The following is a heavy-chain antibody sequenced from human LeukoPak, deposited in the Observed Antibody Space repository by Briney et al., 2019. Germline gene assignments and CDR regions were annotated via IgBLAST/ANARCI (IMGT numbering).Heavy chain of an antibody. Sequence: GASVKVSCKASGGTFSSYAISWVRQAPGQGLERMGRIIPILGIANYAQKFQGRVTITADKSTSTAYMELSSLRSEDTAVYYCARDDAFDIWGQGTMVTVSS. CDR2: IIPILGIA. CDR3: ARDDAFDI. V-gene: IGHV1-69*04. J-gene: IGHJ3*02. CDR1: GGTFSSYA.